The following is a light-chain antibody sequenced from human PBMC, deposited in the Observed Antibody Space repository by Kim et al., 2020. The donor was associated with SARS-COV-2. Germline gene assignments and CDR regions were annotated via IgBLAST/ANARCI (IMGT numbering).Light chain of an antibody. CDR3: HQRSNVPRSIT. CDR2: DAS. CDR1: QSVSSY. J-gene: IGKJ5*01. Sequence: EIVLTQSPATLSLSPGERATLSCRASQSVSSYLSWYQQKPGQAPRLLIYDASNRATGIPARFSGSGSGTDFTLTISSLEPEDFAVYYCHQRSNVPRSITFGQGTRLEIK. V-gene: IGKV3-11*01.